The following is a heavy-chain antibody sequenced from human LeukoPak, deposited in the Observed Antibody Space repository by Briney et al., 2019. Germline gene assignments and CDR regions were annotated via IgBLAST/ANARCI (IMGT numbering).Heavy chain of an antibody. CDR2: INPNSGGT. CDR3: AALDYGDYVGFDY. Sequence: ASVKVSCKASGYTFTGYYMHWVRQAPGQGLEWMGWINPNSGGTNYAQKFQGRVTMTRDTSISTAYMELSRLRSDDTAAYYCAALDYGDYVGFDYWGQGTLVTVSS. CDR1: GYTFTGYY. V-gene: IGHV1-2*02. D-gene: IGHD4-17*01. J-gene: IGHJ4*02.